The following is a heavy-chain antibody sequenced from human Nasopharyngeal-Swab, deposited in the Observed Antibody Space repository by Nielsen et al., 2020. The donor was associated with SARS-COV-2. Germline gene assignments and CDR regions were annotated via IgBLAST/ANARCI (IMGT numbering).Heavy chain of an antibody. CDR3: ATIAAAGMEAFDY. D-gene: IGHD6-13*01. CDR2: IIPIFGTA. Sequence: SVKVSCKASGYTFTSYYMHWVRQAPGQGLEWMGGIIPIFGTANYAQKFQGRVTITADESTSTAYMELSSLRSEDTAVYYCATIAAAGMEAFDYWGQGTLVTVSS. CDR1: GYTFTSYY. V-gene: IGHV1-69*13. J-gene: IGHJ4*02.